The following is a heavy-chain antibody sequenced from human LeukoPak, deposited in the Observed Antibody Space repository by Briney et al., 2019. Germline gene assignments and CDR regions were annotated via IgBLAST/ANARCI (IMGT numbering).Heavy chain of an antibody. D-gene: IGHD4-11*01. CDR3: ARGLQATVTRGFDY. CDR2: IYYSGST. J-gene: IGHJ4*02. CDR1: GGSISSYY. Sequence: PSETLSLTCTVSGGSISSYYWSWIRQPPGKGLEWIGYIYYSGSTSYNPSLKSRVTISVDTSKNQFSLKLSSVTAADTAVYYCARGLQATVTRGFDYWGQGTLVTVSS. V-gene: IGHV4-59*01.